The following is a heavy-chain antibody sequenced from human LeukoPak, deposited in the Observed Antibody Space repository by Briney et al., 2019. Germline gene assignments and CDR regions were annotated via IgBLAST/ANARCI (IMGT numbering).Heavy chain of an antibody. V-gene: IGHV1-2*02. Sequence: GASVKVSCKASGYTFTGYYMHWVRQAPGQGLEWMGWINPNSGGTNYAQKFQGRVTMTRDTSISTAYMELSRLRSDDTAVYYCARDPYTYCGGDCYHFDYWGQGTLVTVSS. D-gene: IGHD2-21*02. CDR1: GYTFTGYY. J-gene: IGHJ4*02. CDR2: INPNSGGT. CDR3: ARDPYTYCGGDCYHFDY.